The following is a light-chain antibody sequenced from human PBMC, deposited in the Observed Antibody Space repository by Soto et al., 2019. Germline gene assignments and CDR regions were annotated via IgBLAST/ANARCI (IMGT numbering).Light chain of an antibody. Sequence: QSVLTQPPSASGTPGQTVIISCSGSRSDIGSNSVNWYQHLPGTAPKLLIYNNNQRPSGVPDRFSGSKSGTSASLAISGLQSEDEADYYCAAWDASLTGSVFGTGTKVTVL. V-gene: IGLV1-44*01. J-gene: IGLJ1*01. CDR3: AAWDASLTGSV. CDR2: NNN. CDR1: RSDIGSNS.